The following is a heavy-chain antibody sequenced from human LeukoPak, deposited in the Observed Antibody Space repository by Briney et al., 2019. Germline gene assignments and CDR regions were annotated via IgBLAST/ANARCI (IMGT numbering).Heavy chain of an antibody. CDR1: GFTFSSYG. V-gene: IGHV3-30*02. Sequence: GGSLRLSCAASGFTFSSYGMHWVRQSPGKGLAWEAFIRYDGSNKYYADSVKGRFTISRDNSKNTLYLQMNSLRAEDTAVYYCAKDVGATSGYYYYYYMDVWGKGTTVTVSS. D-gene: IGHD1-26*01. CDR2: IRYDGSNK. CDR3: AKDVGATSGYYYYYYMDV. J-gene: IGHJ6*03.